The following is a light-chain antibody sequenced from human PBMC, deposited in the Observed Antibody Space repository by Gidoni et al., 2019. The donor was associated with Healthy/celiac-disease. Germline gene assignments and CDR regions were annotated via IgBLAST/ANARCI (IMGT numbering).Light chain of an antibody. V-gene: IGKV3-15*01. J-gene: IGKJ4*01. CDR1: QSVSSN. CDR2: GAS. Sequence: EIVMTQSPATLSVSPGERATLSCRASQSVSSNLAWYQQKPGQAPRLLIYGASTRATGIPARFSGSGSGPEFTLTISSLQSEDFAVYYCQQYNNWPPLTFGGGTKVEIQ. CDR3: QQYNNWPPLT.